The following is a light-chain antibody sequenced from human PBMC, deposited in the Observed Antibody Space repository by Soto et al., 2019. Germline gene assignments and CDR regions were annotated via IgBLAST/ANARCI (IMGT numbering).Light chain of an antibody. CDR3: QQRSNWPPDT. CDR1: QSVSSY. J-gene: IGKJ4*01. Sequence: EIVLTQSPATLSLSPGERATLSCRASQSVSSYLAWYQQKPGQAPRLLIYDASNRAIGIQARFSGSGSGTDFTLTISSLGPEDFAVYYCQQRSNWPPDTFGGRTKVEIK. CDR2: DAS. V-gene: IGKV3-11*01.